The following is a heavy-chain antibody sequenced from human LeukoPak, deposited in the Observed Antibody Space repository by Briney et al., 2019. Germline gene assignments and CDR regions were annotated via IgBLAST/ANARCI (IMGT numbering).Heavy chain of an antibody. CDR1: GFTFSSYG. Sequence: PGGSLRLSCAASGFTFSSYGMHWVRQAPGKGLEWVAVIWYDGSNKYYADSVKGRFTISRDNSKNTLYLQMNSLRAEDTAVYYCAKPHSPYDYVWGSYRENYFDYWGQGTLVTASS. CDR3: AKPHSPYDYVWGSYRENYFDY. CDR2: IWYDGSNK. V-gene: IGHV3-33*06. J-gene: IGHJ4*02. D-gene: IGHD3-16*02.